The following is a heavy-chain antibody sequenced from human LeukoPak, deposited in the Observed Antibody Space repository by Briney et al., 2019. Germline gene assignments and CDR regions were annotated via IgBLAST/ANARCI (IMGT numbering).Heavy chain of an antibody. J-gene: IGHJ4*02. CDR1: GFTFSSYA. CDR2: FSGTSST. D-gene: IGHD6-19*01. CDR3: AKLKQWQPQRYFFEY. V-gene: IGHV3-23*01. Sequence: GGSLRLSCAASGFTFSSYAMSWVRQAPGKGLEWVSTFSGTSSTSYADAVKGRVTISRDNPKNTLYLQLNSLRAEDTAVYYCAKLKQWQPQRYFFEYWGQGALVTVAS.